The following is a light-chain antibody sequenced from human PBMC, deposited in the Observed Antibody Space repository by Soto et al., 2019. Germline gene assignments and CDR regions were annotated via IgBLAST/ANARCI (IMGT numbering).Light chain of an antibody. Sequence: QAVVTQPPSVSGAPGQRVTISCTGSSSNIGAGYDVHWYQQLPGTAPKLLIFGNSHRPSGVPDRFSGSKSGTSASLAITGLQAEDEADYYCQSYDTTDVFGTGTKLTVL. J-gene: IGLJ1*01. CDR3: QSYDTTDV. V-gene: IGLV1-40*01. CDR2: GNS. CDR1: SSNIGAGYD.